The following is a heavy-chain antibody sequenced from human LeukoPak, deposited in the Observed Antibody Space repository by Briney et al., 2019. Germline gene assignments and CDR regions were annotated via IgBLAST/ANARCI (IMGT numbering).Heavy chain of an antibody. V-gene: IGHV1-8*01. CDR1: GYTFTSHD. CDR2: MNPNSDNT. D-gene: IGHD3-22*01. CDR3: ARGRWGLVVTPKAYDY. J-gene: IGHJ4*02. Sequence: ASVKVSCKASGYTFTSHDINWVRQATGQGLERMGWMNPNSDNTGYAQKFQGRVTMTRNTSISTAYMELSSLRSEDTAVYYCARGRWGLVVTPKAYDYWGQGTLVTVSS.